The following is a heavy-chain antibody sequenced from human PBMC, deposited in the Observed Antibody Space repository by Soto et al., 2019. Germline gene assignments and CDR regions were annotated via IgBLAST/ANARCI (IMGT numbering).Heavy chain of an antibody. CDR3: AKVVGNYDFWSGSSDALDY. J-gene: IGHJ4*02. Sequence: GGSLRLSCAASGFTFSSYGMHWVRQAPGKGLEWVAVISYDGSNKYYADSVKGRFTISRDNSKNTLYLQMNSLRAEDTAVYYCAKVVGNYDFWSGSSDALDYWGQGTLVTVSS. D-gene: IGHD3-3*01. CDR1: GFTFSSYG. V-gene: IGHV3-30*18. CDR2: ISYDGSNK.